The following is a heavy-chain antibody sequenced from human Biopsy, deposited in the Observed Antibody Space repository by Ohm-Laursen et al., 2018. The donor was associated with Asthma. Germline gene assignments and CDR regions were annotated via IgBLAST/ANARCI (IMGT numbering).Heavy chain of an antibody. D-gene: IGHD1-26*01. Sequence: SLRLSCSATGFRFSSYAMHWVRQAPGKGLDWVAVISFDGSNKNYTDSVKGRFTISRDNSRNTLHLQMNSLRAEDTAVYYCAKDVFPGWELRRGPDYWGQGTLVTVSS. CDR2: ISFDGSNK. V-gene: IGHV3-30*18. CDR3: AKDVFPGWELRRGPDY. CDR1: GFRFSSYA. J-gene: IGHJ4*02.